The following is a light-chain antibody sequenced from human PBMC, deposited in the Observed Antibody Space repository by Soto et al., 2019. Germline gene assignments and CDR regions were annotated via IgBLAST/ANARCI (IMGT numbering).Light chain of an antibody. Sequence: DIVMTQSPDSLAVSLGERATINCKSSQSVLYSSNNKNYLAWYQQKPGQPPKLLVYWASTRESGVPDRFSGSGSGTDFTLTISSLQAVDVAVYYCQQYYSMWTFGQGTKVEIK. CDR3: QQYYSMWT. CDR1: QSVLYSSNNKNY. V-gene: IGKV4-1*01. CDR2: WAS. J-gene: IGKJ1*01.